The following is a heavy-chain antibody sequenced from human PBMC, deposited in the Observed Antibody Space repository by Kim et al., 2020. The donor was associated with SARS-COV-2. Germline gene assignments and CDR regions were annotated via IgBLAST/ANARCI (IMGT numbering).Heavy chain of an antibody. V-gene: IGHV1-69*04. J-gene: IGHJ4*02. Sequence: ADYAHNFKGRVTSPADTSTATAYLELNSLRSDDTAVYYCARDRGTGAIDYWGQGTLVTVSS. CDR3: ARDRGTGAIDY. CDR2: A. D-gene: IGHD1-1*01.